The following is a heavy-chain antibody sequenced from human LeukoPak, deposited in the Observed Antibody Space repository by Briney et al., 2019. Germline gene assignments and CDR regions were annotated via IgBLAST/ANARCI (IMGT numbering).Heavy chain of an antibody. CDR1: GYTFTGYY. J-gene: IGHJ4*02. CDR3: ARERKYCSGGSCYSEFDY. D-gene: IGHD2-15*01. CDR2: INPNSGGT. Sequence: ASVKVSCKASGYTFTGYYMHWVRQAPGQGLEWMGWINPNSGGTNYAQKFQGRVTMTRDTSISTAYMELSRLRSDDTAMYYCARERKYCSGGSCYSEFDYWGQGTLVTVSS. V-gene: IGHV1-2*02.